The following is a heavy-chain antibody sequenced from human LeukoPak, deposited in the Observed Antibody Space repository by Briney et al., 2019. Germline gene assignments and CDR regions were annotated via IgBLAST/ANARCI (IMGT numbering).Heavy chain of an antibody. CDR2: INHSGST. Sequence: PSETLSLTCAVYGGSSSGYYWSWIRQPPGKGLEWIGEINHSGSTNYNPSLKSRVTISVDTSKNQFSLKLSSVTAADTAVYYCARRRRSYGFDYWGQGTLVTVSS. CDR1: GGSSSGYY. CDR3: ARRRRSYGFDY. D-gene: IGHD1-26*01. V-gene: IGHV4-34*01. J-gene: IGHJ4*02.